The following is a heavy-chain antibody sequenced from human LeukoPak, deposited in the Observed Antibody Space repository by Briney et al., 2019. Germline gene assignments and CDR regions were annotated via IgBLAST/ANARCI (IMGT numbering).Heavy chain of an antibody. V-gene: IGHV1-2*06. J-gene: IGHJ4*02. CDR1: GYTFTGYY. D-gene: IGHD2-21*02. Sequence: VASVKVSCKASGYTFTGYYMHWVRQAPGQGLEWMGRINPNSGGTNYAQKFQGRVTMTRDTSISTAYMELSRLRSDDTAVYYCARVAIYCGGDCYSDYWGQGTLVTVSS. CDR2: INPNSGGT. CDR3: ARVAIYCGGDCYSDY.